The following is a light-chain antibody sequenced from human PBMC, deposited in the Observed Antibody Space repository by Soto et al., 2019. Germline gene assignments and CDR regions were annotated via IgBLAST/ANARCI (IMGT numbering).Light chain of an antibody. CDR1: QTLLYMSNNENY. V-gene: IGKV4-1*01. CDR3: QQYYSTPPT. Sequence: DIVMTQSPDSLAVSLGERATINCKSSQTLLYMSNNENYLAWYQQKPGQSPNLLIYLASIRESGVPDRFSGXXSGTDFTLTISSLQAEDVAVYYCQQYYSTPPTFGQGTKLEI. J-gene: IGKJ2*01. CDR2: LAS.